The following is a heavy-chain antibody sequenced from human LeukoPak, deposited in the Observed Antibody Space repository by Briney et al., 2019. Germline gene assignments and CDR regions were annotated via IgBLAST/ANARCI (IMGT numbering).Heavy chain of an antibody. D-gene: IGHD1-26*01. CDR3: AKGREAYSGSYTPFDS. J-gene: IGHJ4*02. CDR1: GFTLNTYA. V-gene: IGHV3-23*01. Sequence: PGGSLRLSCAASGFTLNTYAMNWVRQAPGKGLECVSTISGSGKNTYYTDSVQGRFTISRDSSKNTLYLQMNSLRVEDTAVYFCAKGREAYSGSYTPFDSWGQGTLVTVSS. CDR2: ISGSGKNT.